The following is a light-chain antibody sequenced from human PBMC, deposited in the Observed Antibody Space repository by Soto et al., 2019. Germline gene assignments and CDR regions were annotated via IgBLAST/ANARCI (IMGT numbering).Light chain of an antibody. CDR1: QSVTSTS. V-gene: IGKV3-20*01. Sequence: EIVVSQSPGTLSLSPGERATLSCRASQSVTSTSLSWYQQKTGQAPRLLIYGAANRATGIPDRFSGRGSGTDFPLTISRLAPEDFAVYYCQLYGSSPMYTFGQGTTLELK. CDR2: GAA. CDR3: QLYGSSPMYT. J-gene: IGKJ2*01.